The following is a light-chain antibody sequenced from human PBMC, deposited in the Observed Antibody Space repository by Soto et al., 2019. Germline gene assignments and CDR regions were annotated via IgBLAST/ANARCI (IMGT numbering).Light chain of an antibody. Sequence: DIQMTQSPSTLSASVGDTVTITCRASQSIGNWMAWYQQTPGKAPNLLIYRGSSLQNGVQSRFSGSGSGTEFTLTIVSLQPDDFAVYYCQQFNVYPYSFGRGTKLEIK. V-gene: IGKV1-5*03. CDR2: RGS. CDR3: QQFNVYPYS. CDR1: QSIGNW. J-gene: IGKJ2*01.